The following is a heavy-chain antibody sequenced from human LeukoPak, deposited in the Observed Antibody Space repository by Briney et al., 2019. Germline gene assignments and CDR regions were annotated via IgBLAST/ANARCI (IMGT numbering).Heavy chain of an antibody. CDR1: GFTFDDYG. V-gene: IGHV3-20*04. CDR2: INWNGGST. Sequence: GGSLRLSCAASGFTFDDYGMTCVRQAPGKGLEWVSGINWNGGSTGYADSVKGRFTISRDNAKNSLYLQMNSLRAEDTALYYCTRCRSGTHIVGQDYWGQGSLVTVSS. D-gene: IGHD2-21*01. J-gene: IGHJ4*02. CDR3: TRCRSGTHIVGQDY.